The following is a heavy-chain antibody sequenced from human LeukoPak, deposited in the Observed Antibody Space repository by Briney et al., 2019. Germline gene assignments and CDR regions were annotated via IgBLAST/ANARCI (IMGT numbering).Heavy chain of an antibody. CDR2: INPNSGGT. CDR3: ARDLFGTVTNDY. J-gene: IGHJ4*02. Sequence: ASVKVSCKASGYTFTGYYTHWVRQAPGQGLEWMGWINPNSGGTNYAQKFQGRVTMTRDTSISTAYMELSRLRSDDTAVYYCARDLFGTVTNDYWGQGTLVTVSS. D-gene: IGHD4-17*01. CDR1: GYTFTGYY. V-gene: IGHV1-2*02.